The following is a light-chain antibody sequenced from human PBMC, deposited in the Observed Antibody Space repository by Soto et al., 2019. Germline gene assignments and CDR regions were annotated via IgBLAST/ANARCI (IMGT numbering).Light chain of an antibody. V-gene: IGLV2-14*01. CDR1: SSDVGGYNY. CDR2: EVS. CDR3: SSYTSSSTGV. Sequence: QSALTQPASVSGSPGQSITISCTGTSSDVGGYNYVSWYQQHPGKAPKLMIYEVSNRPSGVSNRFSGSKSGNTASLTISGLQAEDEADYYCSSYTSSSTGVFGRRTQLTVL. J-gene: IGLJ2*01.